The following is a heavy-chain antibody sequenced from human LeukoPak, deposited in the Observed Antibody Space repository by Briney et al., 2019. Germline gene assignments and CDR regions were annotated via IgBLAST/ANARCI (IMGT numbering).Heavy chain of an antibody. CDR3: AREPYVSGSYYNY. J-gene: IGHJ4*02. D-gene: IGHD3-10*01. V-gene: IGHV3-21*01. CDR1: GFTFSSYW. Sequence: GGSLRLSCAASGFTFSSYWMNWVRQAPGKGLEWVSSISSSSNYIYYADSVKGRFTISRDNAKNSLYLQMNSLRAEDTAVYYCAREPYVSGSYYNYWGQGTLVTVSS. CDR2: ISSSSNYI.